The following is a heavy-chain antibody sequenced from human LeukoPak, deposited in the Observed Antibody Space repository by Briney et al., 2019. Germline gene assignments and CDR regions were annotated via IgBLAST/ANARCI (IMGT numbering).Heavy chain of an antibody. D-gene: IGHD6-19*01. CDR1: GYSFTSYW. V-gene: IGHV5-51*01. CDR3: ARVAVAGTPYYGMDV. J-gene: IGHJ6*02. CDR2: IYPGDSDT. Sequence: RGESLKISCKGSGYSFTSYWISWVRQMPGKGLEWMGIIYPGDSDTRYSPSFQGQVTISADKSISTAYLQWSSLKASDTAMYYCARVAVAGTPYYGMDVWGQGTTVTVSS.